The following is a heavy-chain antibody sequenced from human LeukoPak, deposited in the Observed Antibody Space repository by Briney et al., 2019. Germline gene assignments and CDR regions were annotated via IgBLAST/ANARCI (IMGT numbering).Heavy chain of an antibody. V-gene: IGHV3-30*02. D-gene: IGHD2-15*01. CDR3: ARGADGVSSNSRGWFDP. J-gene: IGHJ5*02. CDR2: IRYDGSNK. Sequence: GGSLRLSCAASGFTFSNYGMHWVRQAPGKGLEGVAFIRYDGSNKYYADSVKGRFTISRDNAKNSLYLQMNSLRVEDTAVYSCARGADGVSSNSRGWFDPWGQGTLVTVSS. CDR1: GFTFSNYG.